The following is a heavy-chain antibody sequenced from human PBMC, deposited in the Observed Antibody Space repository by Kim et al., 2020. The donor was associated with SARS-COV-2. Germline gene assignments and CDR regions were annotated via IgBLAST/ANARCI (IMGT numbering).Heavy chain of an antibody. D-gene: IGHD3-9*01. CDR3: ARESVTGSLVVLSYGMDV. J-gene: IGHJ6*02. V-gene: IGHV3-48*03. Sequence: KGRFTISIDNAKNSLYLQMNSLRAEDTAVYYCARESVTGSLVVLSYGMDVWGQGTTVTVSS.